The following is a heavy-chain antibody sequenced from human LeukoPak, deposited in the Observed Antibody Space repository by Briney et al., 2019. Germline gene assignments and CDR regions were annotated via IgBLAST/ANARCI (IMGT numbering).Heavy chain of an antibody. Sequence: PSQTLSLTCAISGDSVSSNSAAWNWMRQSGSRGLEWLGRTYYRSKWYNDYAVSVKSRITINPDTSKNQFSLQLNSVTPEDTAVYYCARAIVVAGTWKFDPWGQGTLVTVSS. CDR1: GDSVSSNSAA. D-gene: IGHD6-19*01. CDR3: ARAIVVAGTWKFDP. V-gene: IGHV6-1*01. CDR2: TYYRSKWYN. J-gene: IGHJ5*02.